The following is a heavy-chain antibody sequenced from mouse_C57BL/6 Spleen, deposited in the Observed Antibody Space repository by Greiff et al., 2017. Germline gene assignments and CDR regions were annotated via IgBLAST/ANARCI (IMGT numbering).Heavy chain of an antibody. CDR2: INYDGSST. Sequence: EVHLVESEGGLVQPGSSMKLSCTASGFTFSDYYMAWVRQVPEKGLEWVANINYDGSSTYYLDSLKSRFILSRDNAKNILYLQMSSLKSEDTATYYCARVRTTVVATGFDYWGQGTTLTVSS. V-gene: IGHV5-16*01. CDR3: ARVRTTVVATGFDY. D-gene: IGHD1-1*01. J-gene: IGHJ2*01. CDR1: GFTFSDYY.